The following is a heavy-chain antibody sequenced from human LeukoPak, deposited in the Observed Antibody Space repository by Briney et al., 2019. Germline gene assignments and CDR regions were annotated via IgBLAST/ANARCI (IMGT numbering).Heavy chain of an antibody. CDR1: GGTFSSYA. D-gene: IGHD3-10*01. V-gene: IGHV1-69*05. Sequence: AASVKVSCKASGGTFSSYAISWVRQAPGQGLEWMGGIIPIFGTANYAQKFQGRVTITTDESTSTAYMELSSPRSEDTAVYYCASPFFGSGSYYHNFDYWGQGTLVTVSS. CDR3: ASPFFGSGSYYHNFDY. J-gene: IGHJ4*02. CDR2: IIPIFGTA.